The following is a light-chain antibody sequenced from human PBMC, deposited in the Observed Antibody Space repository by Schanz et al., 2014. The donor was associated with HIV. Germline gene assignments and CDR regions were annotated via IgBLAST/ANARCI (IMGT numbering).Light chain of an antibody. CDR1: ENVNTY. CDR3: QQAYDPPFT. Sequence: DIQMTQSPASLSASLGARVTLTCRASENVNTYVNWYQQKPGKAPNLLMYDGSTPQSGVPSRFSGRGSGTDFALTINSVQHEDSATYYCQQAYDPPFTFGGGTKVE. V-gene: IGKV1-39*01. J-gene: IGKJ4*01. CDR2: DGS.